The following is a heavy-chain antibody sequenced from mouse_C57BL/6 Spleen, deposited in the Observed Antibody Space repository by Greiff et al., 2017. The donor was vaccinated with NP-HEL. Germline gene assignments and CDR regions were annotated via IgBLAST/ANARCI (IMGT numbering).Heavy chain of an antibody. CDR2: IWSDGST. CDR3: ARLRWGTTPGYAMDY. J-gene: IGHJ4*01. CDR1: GFSLTSYG. Sequence: VQLKESGPGLVAPSQSLSITCTVSGFSLTSYGVHWVRQPPGKGLEWLVVIWSDGSTTYNSALKSRLSISKDNSKSQVFLKMNSLQTDDTAMYYCARLRWGTTPGYAMDYWGQGTSVTVSS. D-gene: IGHD1-1*01. V-gene: IGHV2-6*03.